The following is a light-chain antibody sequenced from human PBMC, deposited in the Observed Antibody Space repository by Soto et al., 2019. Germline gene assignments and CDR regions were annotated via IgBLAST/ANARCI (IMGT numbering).Light chain of an antibody. V-gene: IGLV2-14*01. CDR2: QVT. Sequence: QSVLTQPASVSGSPGQSITISCTGTSSDLAIYNYVSWYQQQPGKAPKLMIYQVTNRPSGVSNRFSGSRSGTSASLAITGLQAEDEADYYCRSHDSSLSGPVFGTGTKVTVL. CDR1: SSDLAIYNY. CDR3: RSHDSSLSGPV. J-gene: IGLJ1*01.